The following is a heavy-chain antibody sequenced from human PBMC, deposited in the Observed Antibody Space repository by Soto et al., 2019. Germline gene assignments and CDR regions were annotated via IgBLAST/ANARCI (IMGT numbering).Heavy chain of an antibody. CDR1: GGTFSSYA. Sequence: ASVKVSCKASGGTFSSYAISWVRQAPGQGLEWMGGIIPIFGTANYAQKFQGRVKITADESTSTAYMELSSLRSEDTAVYYCSGGVLGPYYYYGMDVWGQGTTVTVSS. J-gene: IGHJ6*02. D-gene: IGHD3-16*01. CDR3: SGGVLGPYYYYGMDV. CDR2: IIPIFGTA. V-gene: IGHV1-69*13.